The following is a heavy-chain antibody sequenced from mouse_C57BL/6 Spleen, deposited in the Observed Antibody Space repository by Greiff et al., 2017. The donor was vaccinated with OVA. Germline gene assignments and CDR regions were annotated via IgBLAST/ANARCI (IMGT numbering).Heavy chain of an antibody. V-gene: IGHV1-26*01. CDR1: GYTFTDYY. Sequence: VQLQQSGPELVKPGASVKISCKASGYTFTDYYMNWVKQSHGKSLEWIGDINPNNGGTSYNQKFKGKATLTVDKSSSTAYMELRSLTSEDSAVYYCARDSWDYWGQGTTLTVSS. CDR2: INPNNGGT. CDR3: ARDSWDY. J-gene: IGHJ2*01.